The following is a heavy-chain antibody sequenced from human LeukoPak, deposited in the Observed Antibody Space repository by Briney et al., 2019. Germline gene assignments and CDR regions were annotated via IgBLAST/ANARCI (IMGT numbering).Heavy chain of an antibody. CDR2: INHSGST. J-gene: IGHJ4*02. D-gene: IGHD5-18*01. CDR1: GGSFSGYY. CDR3: ARDHAHSYDY. V-gene: IGHV4-34*01. Sequence: PSETLSLTCAVYGGSFSGYYWSWIRQPPGKGLEWIGEINHSGSTNYNPSLKSRVTISVDTSKNQFSLKLSSVTAADTAVYYCARDHAHSYDYWGQGTLVTVSS.